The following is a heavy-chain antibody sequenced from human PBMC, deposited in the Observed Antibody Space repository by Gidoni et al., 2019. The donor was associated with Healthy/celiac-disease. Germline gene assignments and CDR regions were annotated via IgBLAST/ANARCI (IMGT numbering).Heavy chain of an antibody. Sequence: QVQLVQSGAEVKKPGASVKVSCTASGYTFTGYYMHWVRQAPGQGLEWMGWINPNSGGTNYAQKFQGRVTMTRDTSISTAYMELSRLRSDDTAVYYCARDLGDNTAMVPTYYYYYYYGMDVWGQGTTVTVSS. CDR3: ARDLGDNTAMVPTYYYYYYYGMDV. J-gene: IGHJ6*02. CDR2: INPNSGGT. CDR1: GYTFTGYY. V-gene: IGHV1-2*02. D-gene: IGHD5-18*01.